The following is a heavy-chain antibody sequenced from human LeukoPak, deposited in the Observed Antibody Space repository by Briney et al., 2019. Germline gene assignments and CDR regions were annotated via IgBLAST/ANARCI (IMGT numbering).Heavy chain of an antibody. CDR1: GYTFTSYY. CDR2: INPSGGST. V-gene: IGHV1-46*01. J-gene: IGHJ4*02. Sequence: ASVKVSCKASGYTFTSYYMHWVRRAPGQGLEWMGIINPSGGSTSYAQKFQGRVTMTRDTSTSTVYMELSSLRSEDTAVYYCARDFGSGGSCYPAGCGWGQGTLVTVSS. D-gene: IGHD2-15*01. CDR3: ARDFGSGGSCYPAGCG.